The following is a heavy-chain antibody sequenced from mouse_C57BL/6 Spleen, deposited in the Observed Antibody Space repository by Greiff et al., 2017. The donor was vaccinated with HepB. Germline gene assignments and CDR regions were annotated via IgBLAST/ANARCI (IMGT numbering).Heavy chain of an antibody. CDR1: GYTFTDYY. CDR3: AREDGYSYAMDY. CDR2: INPYNGCT. J-gene: IGHJ4*01. V-gene: IGHV1-19*01. Sequence: EVQLQQSGPVLVKPGASVKMSCKASGYTFTDYYMNWVKQSHGKSLEWIGVINPYNGCTSYNQKFKGKATLTVDKSSSTAYMELNSLTSEDSAVYYCAREDGYSYAMDYWGQGTSVTVSS. D-gene: IGHD2-3*01.